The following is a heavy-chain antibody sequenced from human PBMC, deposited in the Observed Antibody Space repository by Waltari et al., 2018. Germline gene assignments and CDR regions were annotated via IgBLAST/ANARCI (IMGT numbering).Heavy chain of an antibody. CDR3: AKDTEAYCGGDCYAQDY. CDR1: GFTFSSYG. D-gene: IGHD2-21*01. J-gene: IGHJ4*02. Sequence: QVQLVESGGGVVQPGRSLRLSCAASGFTFSSYGMHWVRQAPGKGLEWVAVIWYEGSNKYYADSVKGRFTISRDNSKNTLYLQMNSLRAEDTAVYYCAKDTEAYCGGDCYAQDYWGQGTLVTVSS. V-gene: IGHV3-33*06. CDR2: IWYEGSNK.